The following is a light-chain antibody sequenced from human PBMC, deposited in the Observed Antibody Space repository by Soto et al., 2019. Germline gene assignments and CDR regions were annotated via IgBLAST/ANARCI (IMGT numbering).Light chain of an antibody. CDR1: SSNIGSNT. J-gene: IGLJ2*01. CDR3: TAWDDGLNGVL. V-gene: IGLV1-44*01. CDR2: NSN. Sequence: QPVLTQPPSASGTPGQRVTISCSGSSSNIGSNTVNWYQQLPGTAPKLVIYNSNQRPSGVPDRFSGSKSGTSASLAISGLQSEDEADYYCTAWDDGLNGVLFGGGTKLTVL.